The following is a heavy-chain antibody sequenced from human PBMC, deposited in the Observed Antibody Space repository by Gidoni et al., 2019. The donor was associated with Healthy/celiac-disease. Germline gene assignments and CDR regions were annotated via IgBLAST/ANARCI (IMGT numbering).Heavy chain of an antibody. V-gene: IGHV3-20*01. CDR3: ARALAGYCSGGSCYSGGYNY. J-gene: IGHJ4*02. Sequence: EVQLVESGGVVVRPGGSLRLSCAASGFTFADYGMSWVRQAPGKGLGWVSGINWNGVSTGYADSVKGRFTISRDNAKNSLYLQMNSLRAEDTALYHCARALAGYCSGGSCYSGGYNYWGQGTLVTVSS. CDR2: INWNGVST. CDR1: GFTFADYG. D-gene: IGHD2-15*01.